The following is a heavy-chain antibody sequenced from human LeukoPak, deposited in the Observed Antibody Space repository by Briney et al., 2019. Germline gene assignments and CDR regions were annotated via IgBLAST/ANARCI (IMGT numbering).Heavy chain of an antibody. CDR2: TSYDGTNK. V-gene: IGHV3-30*18. D-gene: IGHD2/OR15-2a*01. CDR3: AKGYYDSTTNYYYYGMDV. J-gene: IGHJ6*02. CDR1: GFPFSSYC. Sequence: PGESLTLSCAASGFPFSSYCLHWVRQPPGKGLEWMAVTSYDGTNKYYADAVKGRFTISRDNSKNTLYLQMNSLRAEDTAVYYCAKGYYDSTTNYYYYGMDVWGQGTAVTVSS.